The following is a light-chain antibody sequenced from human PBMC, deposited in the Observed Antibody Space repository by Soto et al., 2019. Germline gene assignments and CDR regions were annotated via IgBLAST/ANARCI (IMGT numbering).Light chain of an antibody. CDR2: LGS. J-gene: IGKJ1*01. CDR3: MQAVYTRT. Sequence: IVLTQSPLSLSVTPGEPASISCRSSQNLLHIDGYNYLDWYLQKPGQSPQLLIFLGSYRASGVPDRFSGSGSGTDFTLRISRVEAEDVGVYYCMQAVYTRTFGPGSKVDIK. CDR1: QNLLHIDGYNY. V-gene: IGKV2-28*01.